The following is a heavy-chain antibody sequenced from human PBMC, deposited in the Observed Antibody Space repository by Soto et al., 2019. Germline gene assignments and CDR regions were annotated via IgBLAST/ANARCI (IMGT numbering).Heavy chain of an antibody. CDR2: ISSSGSTI. CDR1: GFTFSSYE. V-gene: IGHV3-48*03. J-gene: IGHJ4*02. D-gene: IGHD3-10*01. Sequence: SGGSLRLSCAASGFTFSSYEMNWVRQAPGKGLEWVSYISSSGSTIYYADSVKGRFTISRDNAKNSLYLQMNSLRAEDTAVYYCARDPGGLRPFDYWGQGTLVTVSS. CDR3: ARDPGGLRPFDY.